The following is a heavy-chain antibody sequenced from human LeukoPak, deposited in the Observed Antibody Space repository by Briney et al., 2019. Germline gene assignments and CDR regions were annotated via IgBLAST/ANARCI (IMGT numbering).Heavy chain of an antibody. CDR3: ARVATIVVVVAAPFDY. CDR1: GGSISSYY. D-gene: IGHD2-15*01. V-gene: IGHV4-59*08. J-gene: IGHJ4*02. Sequence: SETLSLTCTVSGGSISSYYWSWIRQPPGKGLEWIGYIYYSGSTNYNPSLKSRVTISVDTSKNQFSLKLSSVTAADTAVYYCARVATIVVVVAAPFDYWGQGTLVTVSS. CDR2: IYYSGST.